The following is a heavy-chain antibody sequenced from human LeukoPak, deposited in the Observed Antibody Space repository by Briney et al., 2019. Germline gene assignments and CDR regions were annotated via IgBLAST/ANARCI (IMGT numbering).Heavy chain of an antibody. D-gene: IGHD3/OR15-3a*01. V-gene: IGHV3-30*04. CDR2: ITYDGRNK. Sequence: PGGSLRLSCAASGFTFSNYAIHWVRQAPGKGLEWVAVITYDGRNKYYADSVKGRFTISRDNSKSTLYLQMNSLRAEDTAVYYCATSRTGYPQDWGQGTLVTVSS. CDR3: ATSRTGYPQD. CDR1: GFTFSNYA. J-gene: IGHJ4*02.